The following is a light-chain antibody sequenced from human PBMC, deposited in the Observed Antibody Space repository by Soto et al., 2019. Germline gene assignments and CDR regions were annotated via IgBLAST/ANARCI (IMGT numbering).Light chain of an antibody. CDR1: QGFSSY. CDR3: QHYSNWPPWT. V-gene: IGKV3-15*01. J-gene: IGKJ1*01. Sequence: IVLTQSPVTLSLSPGERATLSCRASQGFSSYLTWYQQKPGQAPRLLIYGASTRATGIPVRFTGSGSGTEFTLTISSLQSEDFAVYYCQHYSNWPPWTFGRGTKVDIK. CDR2: GAS.